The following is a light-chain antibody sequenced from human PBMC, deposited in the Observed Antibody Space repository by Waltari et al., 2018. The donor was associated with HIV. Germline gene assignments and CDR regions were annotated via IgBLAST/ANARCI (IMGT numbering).Light chain of an antibody. CDR1: SSNIGSRY. CDR2: IDN. V-gene: IGLV1-44*01. CDR3: ASWDDSLDGVV. Sequence: QSVLTQPPSVSGTPGQRVTISCSGSSSNIGSRYVNWYQVLPGTAPKLLINIDNRRPSGVPDRFSGSKSGTSASLAISGLQSEDEADYYCASWDDSLDGVVFGGGTKLTVL. J-gene: IGLJ3*02.